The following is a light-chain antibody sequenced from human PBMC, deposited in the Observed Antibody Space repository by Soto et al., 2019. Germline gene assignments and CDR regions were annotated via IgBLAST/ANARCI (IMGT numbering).Light chain of an antibody. Sequence: DIHMTQSPSSLYASVGDRVTITCRASQNIRRYLNWYQQKPGKAPKLLIYAASSLQSGVPSRFSGSGSGTDFTLTISSLQPEDFATYYCQQSHSIPYTFGQGTKLEIK. CDR3: QQSHSIPYT. CDR2: AAS. J-gene: IGKJ2*01. CDR1: QNIRRY. V-gene: IGKV1-39*01.